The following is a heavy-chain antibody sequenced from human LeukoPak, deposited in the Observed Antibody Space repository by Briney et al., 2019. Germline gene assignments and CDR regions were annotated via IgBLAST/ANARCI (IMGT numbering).Heavy chain of an antibody. Sequence: VKVSCKASGYTFTSYGISWVRQAPGQGLEWMGWISADNGNTNYAQKLHGRVTMTTDTSTSTAYMELRSLRSDDTAVYYCASDRGAYYYAMDYWGQGTLVTVSS. CDR3: ASDRGAYYYAMDY. CDR2: ISADNGNT. J-gene: IGHJ4*02. CDR1: GYTFTSYG. V-gene: IGHV1-18*01. D-gene: IGHD3-10*01.